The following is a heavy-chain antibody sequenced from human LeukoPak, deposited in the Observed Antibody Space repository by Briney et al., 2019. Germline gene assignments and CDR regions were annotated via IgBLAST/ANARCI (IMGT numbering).Heavy chain of an antibody. D-gene: IGHD3-16*01. V-gene: IGHV3-30-3*01. CDR3: AREPGWGSSSSAFDY. J-gene: IGHJ4*02. Sequence: PGGSLRLSCAASGFSFRSFAMHWVRQAPGKGLEWVALISSDGSNKYYADSVKGRFTISRDNSKTTLYLQMSSLRDEDTAVYYCAREPGWGSSSSAFDYWGQGTLVTVSS. CDR2: ISSDGSNK. CDR1: GFSFRSFA.